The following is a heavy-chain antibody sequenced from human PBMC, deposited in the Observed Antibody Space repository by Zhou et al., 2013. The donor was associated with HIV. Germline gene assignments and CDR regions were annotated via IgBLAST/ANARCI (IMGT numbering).Heavy chain of an antibody. CDR3: ARDRTDYYDSSAYYPNWFDP. CDR2: ISPYNGVT. D-gene: IGHD3-22*01. CDR1: GYTFTGYY. V-gene: IGHV1-2*02. Sequence: QVQLVQSGAEVKKPGASVKVSCKASGYTFTGYYIHWVRQAPGQGLEWMGWISPYNGVTNYAQRFHGRVTMTWDTSITTAHMELSRLSSDDTAVYYCARDRTDYYDSSAYYPNWFDPWGQGTLVTVSS. J-gene: IGHJ5*02.